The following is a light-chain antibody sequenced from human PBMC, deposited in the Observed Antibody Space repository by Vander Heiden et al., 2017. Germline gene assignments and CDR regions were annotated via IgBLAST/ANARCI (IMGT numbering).Light chain of an antibody. CDR2: LGS. CDR1: QSLLHSNGYID. Sequence: DIVMTQSPLFLPVTTGEPASISCRSSQSLLHSNGYIDLDWYLRNLGRSPQLLIYLGSNRASVVPDRFGGSGSGTDFTLKISRVEAEGIGVYYCMQALQTPLTFGVGTKVEIK. CDR3: MQALQTPLT. V-gene: IGKV2-28*01. J-gene: IGKJ4*01.